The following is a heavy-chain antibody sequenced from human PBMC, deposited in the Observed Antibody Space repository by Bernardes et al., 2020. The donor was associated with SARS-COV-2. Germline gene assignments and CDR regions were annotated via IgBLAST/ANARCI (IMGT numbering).Heavy chain of an antibody. D-gene: IGHD2-21*01. CDR3: VIRTTSFDF. CDR2: IKRDGSET. CDR1: GFDFSDFW. V-gene: IGHV3-7*01. Sequence: GGSLRLSCAGSGFDFSDFWMTWVRQAPGKGLEWVANIKRDGSETYYVDSVKGRFTISRDNAKNSLFLQMSSLTAGDTAVYYCVIRTTSFDFWGQGTLVTVSS. J-gene: IGHJ4*02.